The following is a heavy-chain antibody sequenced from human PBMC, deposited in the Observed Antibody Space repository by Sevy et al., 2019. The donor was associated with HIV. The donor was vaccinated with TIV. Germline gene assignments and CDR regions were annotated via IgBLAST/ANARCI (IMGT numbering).Heavy chain of an antibody. CDR3: AKPYRIAVAGDYYHSGMDV. D-gene: IGHD6-13*01. V-gene: IGHV3-43D*03. CDR2: ISWDGGST. Sequence: GGSLRLSCAVSGFTFDDYAMHWVRQAPGKGLEWVSLISWDGGSTYYADSVKGGFTISRDNSKNSLYLQMNSLRAEDTASYYCAKPYRIAVAGDYYHSGMDVWGQGTTVTVSS. J-gene: IGHJ6*02. CDR1: GFTFDDYA.